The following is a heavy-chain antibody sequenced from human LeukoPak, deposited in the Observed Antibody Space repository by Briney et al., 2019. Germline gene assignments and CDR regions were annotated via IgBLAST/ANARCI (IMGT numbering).Heavy chain of an antibody. CDR3: AKGPWAAAGLDY. J-gene: IGHJ4*02. D-gene: IGHD6-13*01. CDR1: GFTFSDYY. CDR2: ISGSGGST. Sequence: GGSLRLSCAASGFTFSDYYMSWIRQAPGKGLEWVSAISGSGGSTHYADSVKGRFTISRDNSKNTLYLQMNSLRAEDTAVYYCAKGPWAAAGLDYWGQGTLVTVSS. V-gene: IGHV3-23*01.